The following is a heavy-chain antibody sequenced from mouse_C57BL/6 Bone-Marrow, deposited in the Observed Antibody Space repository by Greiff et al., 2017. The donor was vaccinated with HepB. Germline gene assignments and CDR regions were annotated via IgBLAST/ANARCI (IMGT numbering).Heavy chain of an antibody. CDR3: ARDRDYYGSSNYAMDY. D-gene: IGHD1-1*01. Sequence: EVKLVESGGGLVKPGGSLKLSCAASGFTFSSYAMSWVRQTPEKRLEWVATISDGGSYTYYPDNVKGRFTISRDNAKNNLYLQMSHLKSEDTAMYYCARDRDYYGSSNYAMDYWGQGTSVTVSS. V-gene: IGHV5-4*01. J-gene: IGHJ4*01. CDR2: ISDGGSYT. CDR1: GFTFSSYA.